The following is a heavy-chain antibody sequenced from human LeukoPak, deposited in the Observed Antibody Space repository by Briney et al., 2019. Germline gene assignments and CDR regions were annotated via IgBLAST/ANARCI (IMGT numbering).Heavy chain of an antibody. CDR1: GFTFSSYS. J-gene: IGHJ4*02. Sequence: GGSLRLSCAASGFTFSSYSMNWVRQAPGKGLEWVAFILYDGSNTYYPDSVKGRFTISRDNSKNTLYLQMDSLRAEDTAVYYCAKALYRSSPTFDYWGQGTLVTVSS. D-gene: IGHD6-13*01. CDR3: AKALYRSSPTFDY. V-gene: IGHV3-30*02. CDR2: ILYDGSNT.